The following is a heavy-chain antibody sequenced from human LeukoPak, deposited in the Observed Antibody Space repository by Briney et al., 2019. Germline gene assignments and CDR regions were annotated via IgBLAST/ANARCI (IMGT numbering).Heavy chain of an antibody. Sequence: ASVKVSCKASGGTFSSYTISWVRQAPGQGLEWMGKIIPILGIANYAQKFQGRVTITADKSTSTAYMELSSLRSEDTAVYYCARFRHECNSTNCYWGRWFDPWGQGTLVTVSS. J-gene: IGHJ5*02. CDR2: IIPILGIA. D-gene: IGHD2-2*01. V-gene: IGHV1-69*02. CDR3: ARFRHECNSTNCYWGRWFDP. CDR1: GGTFSSYT.